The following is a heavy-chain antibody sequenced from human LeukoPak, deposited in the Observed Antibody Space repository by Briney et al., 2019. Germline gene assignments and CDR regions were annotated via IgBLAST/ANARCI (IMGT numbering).Heavy chain of an antibody. CDR2: IYPGDSDT. CDR3: ARLVFAAATISPFDY. J-gene: IGHJ4*02. CDR1: GYSFTSYW. D-gene: IGHD6-13*01. Sequence: GESLKISCKGPGYSFTSYWIGWVRQMPGKGLEWMGIIYPGDSDTRYSPSFQGQVTISADKSISTAYLQWSSLKASDTAMYYCARLVFAAATISPFDYWGQGTLVTVSS. V-gene: IGHV5-51*01.